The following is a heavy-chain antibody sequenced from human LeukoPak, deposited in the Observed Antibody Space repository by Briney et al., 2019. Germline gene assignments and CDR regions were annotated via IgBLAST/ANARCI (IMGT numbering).Heavy chain of an antibody. CDR1: GYTFTSYY. Sequence: DSVKVSCKASGYTFTSYYMHWVRQAPGQGLEWMGIINPSGGSTSYAQKFQGRVTMTRDTSTSTVYMELSSLRSEDTAVYYCAREWGDDYDSSALGYWGQGTLVTVSS. CDR2: INPSGGST. J-gene: IGHJ4*02. CDR3: AREWGDDYDSSALGY. D-gene: IGHD3-22*01. V-gene: IGHV1-46*01.